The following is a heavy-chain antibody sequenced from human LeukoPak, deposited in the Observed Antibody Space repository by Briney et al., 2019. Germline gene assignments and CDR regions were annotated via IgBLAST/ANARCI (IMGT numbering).Heavy chain of an antibody. CDR3: AKGRGGSYFFAFDI. V-gene: IGHV3-9*01. Sequence: PGGSLRLSCAASGFTFDDYAMHWVRQAPGKGLEWVSGISWNSGSIGYADSVKGRFTISRDNAKNSLYLQMNSLRAEDTAVYYCAKGRGGSYFFAFDIWGQGTMVTVSS. CDR1: GFTFDDYA. CDR2: ISWNSGSI. D-gene: IGHD1-26*01. J-gene: IGHJ3*02.